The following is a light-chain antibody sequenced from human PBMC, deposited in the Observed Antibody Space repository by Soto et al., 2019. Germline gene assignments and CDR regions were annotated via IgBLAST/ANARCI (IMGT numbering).Light chain of an antibody. J-gene: IGLJ1*01. CDR3: CSYAGNNIFV. Sequence: QSVLTQPASVSGSPGQSITISCTGSSRDIGGYNYVSWYQHHPGKVPKLMIYEGTKRPSGVSDRFSGSKSGNTASMTISGLQAEDEANYYCCSYAGNNIFVFGTGTKVTVL. CDR2: EGT. CDR1: SRDIGGYNY. V-gene: IGLV2-23*01.